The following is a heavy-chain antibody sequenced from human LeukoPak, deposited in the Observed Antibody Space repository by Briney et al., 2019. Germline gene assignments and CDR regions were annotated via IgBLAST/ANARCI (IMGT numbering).Heavy chain of an antibody. D-gene: IGHD3-9*01. J-gene: IGHJ6*02. CDR1: GYTFAGYY. CDR3: ARDRYDILTGYSTDIYYYGMDV. Sequence: ASVKVSCKASGYTFAGYYMHWVRQAPGQGLEWMGWINPNSGGTNYAQKFQGRLTMTRDTSISTAYMELSRLRSDDTAVYYCARDRYDILTGYSTDIYYYGMDVWGQGTTVTVSS. V-gene: IGHV1-2*02. CDR2: INPNSGGT.